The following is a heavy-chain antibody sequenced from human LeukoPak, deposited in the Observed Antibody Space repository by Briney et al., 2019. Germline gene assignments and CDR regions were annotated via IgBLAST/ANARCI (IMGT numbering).Heavy chain of an antibody. CDR2: ISGSGGST. CDR1: GFTFSSYA. V-gene: IGHV3-23*01. D-gene: IGHD6-19*01. Sequence: GGSLRLSCAASGFTFSSYAMSWVRHAPGKGLEGVSAISGSGGSTYYADSVKGRVTISRDNSKNTLYLQMNSLRAEDTAVYYCAKRFPSGPLDYWGQGTLVTVSS. J-gene: IGHJ4*02. CDR3: AKRFPSGPLDY.